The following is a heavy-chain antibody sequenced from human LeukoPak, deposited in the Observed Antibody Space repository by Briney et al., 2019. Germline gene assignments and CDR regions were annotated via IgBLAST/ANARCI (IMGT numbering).Heavy chain of an antibody. CDR1: GGTFSSYA. V-gene: IGHV1-69*05. CDR2: IIPIFGTA. Sequence: SVKVSCKASGGTFSSYAISWVRQAPGQGLEWMGRIIPIFGTANYAQKFQGRVTITTDESTSTAYMELSSLRSEDTAVYYCASRYVNTVTNEEGGYWGQGTLVTVSS. J-gene: IGHJ4*02. D-gene: IGHD4-17*01. CDR3: ASRYVNTVTNEEGGY.